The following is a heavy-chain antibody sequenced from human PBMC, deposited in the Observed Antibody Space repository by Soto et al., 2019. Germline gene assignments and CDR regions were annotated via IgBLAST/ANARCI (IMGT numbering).Heavy chain of an antibody. CDR3: ARHYREYFDY. D-gene: IGHD4-4*01. J-gene: IGHJ4*02. CDR1: GGSISSSSYY. V-gene: IGHV4-39*01. CDR2: IYYSGST. Sequence: QLQLQESGPGLVKPSETLSLTCTVSGGSISSSSYYWGWIRQPPGKGLEWIGSIYYSGSTYYNPSLKSRVTISVDTSKHQFPLKLSSVTAADPAVYYCARHYREYFDYWGQGTLVTVSS.